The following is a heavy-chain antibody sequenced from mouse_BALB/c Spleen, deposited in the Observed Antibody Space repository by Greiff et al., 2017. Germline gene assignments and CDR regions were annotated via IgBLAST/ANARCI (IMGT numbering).Heavy chain of an antibody. D-gene: IGHD1-1*01. J-gene: IGHJ1*01. Sequence: DVHLVESGPGLVKPSQSLSLTCSVTGYSITSGYYWNWIRQFPGNKLEWMGYISYDGSNNYNPSLKNRIPITRDTSKNQFFLKLNSVTTEDTATYYCARGLALITTVVPHWYFDVWGAGTTVTVSS. CDR1: GYSITSGYY. CDR3: ARGLALITTVVPHWYFDV. V-gene: IGHV3-6*02. CDR2: ISYDGSN.